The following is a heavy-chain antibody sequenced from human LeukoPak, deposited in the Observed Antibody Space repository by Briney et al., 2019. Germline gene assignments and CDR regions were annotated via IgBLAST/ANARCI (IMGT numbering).Heavy chain of an antibody. Sequence: GSLRLSCSASGFTFSSYAMSWVRQAPGKGLEWISTISGSGGSSDYADSVKGRFTISRDNSKNTLYLQMNSLTAEDTAVYYCAKGSCSSASCYRFDYWGQGTLVTVSS. J-gene: IGHJ4*02. CDR3: AKGSCSSASCYRFDY. CDR2: ISGSGGSS. V-gene: IGHV3-23*01. CDR1: GFTFSSYA. D-gene: IGHD2-2*01.